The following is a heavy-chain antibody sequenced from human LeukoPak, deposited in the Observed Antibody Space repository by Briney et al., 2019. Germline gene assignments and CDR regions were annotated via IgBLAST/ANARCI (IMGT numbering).Heavy chain of an antibody. CDR3: ARGTIQFAPFDY. D-gene: IGHD5-24*01. CDR2: IYYTRST. CDR1: GGAITSHY. V-gene: IGHV4-59*11. Sequence: PSETLCLTCTVSGGAITSHYGSWVPQPPGKGLEWIGHIYYTRSTNYNPSLKSRVTISVDTSKNQFSLEVSSVTAADTAVYYCARGTIQFAPFDYWGQGTLVTVSS. J-gene: IGHJ4*02.